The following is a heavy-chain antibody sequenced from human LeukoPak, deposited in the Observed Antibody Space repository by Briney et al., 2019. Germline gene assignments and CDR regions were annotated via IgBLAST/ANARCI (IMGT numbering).Heavy chain of an antibody. CDR1: GFTFSSYW. CDR3: ARDSTIPYYYYGMDV. J-gene: IGHJ6*02. Sequence: GGSLRLSCAASGFTFSSYWMSWVRQAPGKGLEWVANIKQDGSEKYYADSVKGRFTISRDNSKNTLYLQMNSLRAEDTAVYYCARDSTIPYYYYGMDVWGQGTTVTVSS. CDR2: IKQDGSEK. D-gene: IGHD5/OR15-5a*01. V-gene: IGHV3-7*01.